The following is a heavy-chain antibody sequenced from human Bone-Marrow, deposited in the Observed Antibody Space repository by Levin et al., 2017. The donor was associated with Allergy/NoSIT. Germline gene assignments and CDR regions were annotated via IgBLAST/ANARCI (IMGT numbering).Heavy chain of an antibody. CDR1: GGSVSSGSYY. D-gene: IGHD1-26*01. CDR2: IYYSGVT. Sequence: LSQTLSLTCTVSGGSVSSGSYYLSWIRQSPGKGLEWIGYIYYSGVTNYNPSLKSRVTISADTSKNQFSLRLSSVTAADTAVYYCARSGWERTRKAFDIWGQGTMVTVSS. CDR3: ARSGWERTRKAFDI. J-gene: IGHJ3*02. V-gene: IGHV4-61*01.